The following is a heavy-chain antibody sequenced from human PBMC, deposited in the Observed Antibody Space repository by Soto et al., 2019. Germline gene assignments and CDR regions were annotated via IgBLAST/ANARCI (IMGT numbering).Heavy chain of an antibody. Sequence: QVQLQESDPGLVKPSETLSLTCNVSGVLISSYYWSWIRQPPGKGLEWIGYIYYSGNTNYNSSLESRVTISVDTSKNQISLRLSSVIATDTAVYYCARHGHVVQGSYYDYWGQGALVTVSS. V-gene: IGHV4-59*08. CDR3: ARHGHVVQGSYYDY. CDR1: GVLISSYY. CDR2: IYYSGNT. D-gene: IGHD2-21*01. J-gene: IGHJ4*02.